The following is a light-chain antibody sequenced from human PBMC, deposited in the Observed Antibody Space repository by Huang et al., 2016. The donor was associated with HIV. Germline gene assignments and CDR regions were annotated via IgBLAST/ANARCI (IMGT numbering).Light chain of an antibody. CDR3: QQFYSTPIT. CDR1: KSLLYRSNNKNY. Sequence: DIVMTQSPDSLAVSLGERATINCKSSKSLLYRSNNKNYLAWYQQKPGQPPKLLIDWASTRESGVPDRFSGSGSGTDFTLTISSLQAEDVAVYHCQQFYSTPITFGQGTRLEMK. V-gene: IGKV4-1*01. CDR2: WAS. J-gene: IGKJ5*01.